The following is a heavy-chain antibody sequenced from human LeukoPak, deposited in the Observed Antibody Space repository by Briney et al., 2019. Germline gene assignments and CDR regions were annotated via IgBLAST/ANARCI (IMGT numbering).Heavy chain of an antibody. CDR2: TYYRSKWYN. Sequence: SQTLSLTCAISGDSVSTNSAAWNWIRQSPSRGLEWLGRTYYRSKWYNDYAVSVKSRITINPDTSKNQFSLQLNSVTPEDTAVYYCARSYGGPLYYYYYMDVWGKGTTVTVSS. CDR1: GDSVSTNSAA. V-gene: IGHV6-1*01. D-gene: IGHD4/OR15-4a*01. CDR3: ARSYGGPLYYYYYMDV. J-gene: IGHJ6*03.